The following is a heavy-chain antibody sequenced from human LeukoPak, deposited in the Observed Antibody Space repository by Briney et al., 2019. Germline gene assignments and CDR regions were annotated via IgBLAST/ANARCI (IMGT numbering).Heavy chain of an antibody. CDR1: GYTFTSYG. CDR2: ISAYNGNT. J-gene: IGHJ5*02. D-gene: IGHD6-13*01. Sequence: ASVKVSCKASGYTFTSYGISWVRQAPGQGLEWMGWISAYNGNTNYAQKLQGRVTMTTDTSTSTAYMGLRSLRSDDTAVYYCARDPAAAAGGGDWFDPWGQGTLVTVSS. V-gene: IGHV1-18*01. CDR3: ARDPAAAAGGGDWFDP.